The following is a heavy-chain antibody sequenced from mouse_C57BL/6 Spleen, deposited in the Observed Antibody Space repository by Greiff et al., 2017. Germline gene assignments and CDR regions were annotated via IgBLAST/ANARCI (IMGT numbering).Heavy chain of an antibody. V-gene: IGHV10-1*01. J-gene: IGHJ4*01. CDR3: VRGYDGYAMDY. D-gene: IGHD2-3*01. Sequence: EVKVVESGGGLVQPKGSLKLSCAASGFSFNTYAMNWVRQAPGKGLEWVARIRSKSNNYATYYADSVKDRFTISRDDSESMLYLQMNNLKTEDTAMYYCVRGYDGYAMDYWGQGTSVTVSS. CDR1: GFSFNTYA. CDR2: IRSKSNNYAT.